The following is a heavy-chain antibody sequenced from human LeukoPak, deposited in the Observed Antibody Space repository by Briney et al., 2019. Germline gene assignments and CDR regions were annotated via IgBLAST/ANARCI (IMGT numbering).Heavy chain of an antibody. V-gene: IGHV3-7*04. D-gene: IGHD3-22*01. Sequence: TGGSLRLSCAASGFTFSSYWMSWVRQAPGKGLEWVANIRPDGSEKYYVDSVKGRFTISRDNAKNSLYLQMNSLRAGDTAVYYCARGDYYDSSGDFIDAFDIWGQGTMVTVSS. J-gene: IGHJ3*02. CDR2: IRPDGSEK. CDR3: ARGDYYDSSGDFIDAFDI. CDR1: GFTFSSYW.